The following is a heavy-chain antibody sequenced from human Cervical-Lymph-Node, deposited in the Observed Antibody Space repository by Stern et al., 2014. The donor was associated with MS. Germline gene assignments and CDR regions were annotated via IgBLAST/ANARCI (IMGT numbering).Heavy chain of an antibody. V-gene: IGHV3-11*01. D-gene: IGHD4-11*01. CDR3: ARDYSNKGLDV. CDR2: ISNSASTAT. J-gene: IGHJ6*02. Sequence: MQLVESGGDLVKPGGSLRLSCAASGFILSDWYMTWVRQAPGKGLEWISYISNSASTATYYAESVKGRFTISRDNAKNLLYLQMNSLRADDTAVYYCARDYSNKGLDVWGQGTTVTVSS. CDR1: GFILSDWY.